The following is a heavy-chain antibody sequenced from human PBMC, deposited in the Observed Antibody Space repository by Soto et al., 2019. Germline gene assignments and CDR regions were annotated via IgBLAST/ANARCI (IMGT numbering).Heavy chain of an antibody. CDR2: IYYSGST. CDR3: ARTGDPYRICDV. D-gene: IGHD7-27*01. Sequence: QVQLQESGPGLVKPSQTLSLTCTVSGGSISSGGFYWSWIRQHPGKGLEWIGYIYYSGSTFYSPSRKSRVTMSVDTSKNQLSLKLTSVTAADTAVYYCARTGDPYRICDVWGQGTLVSVSS. V-gene: IGHV4-31*03. CDR1: GGSISSGGFY. J-gene: IGHJ4*02.